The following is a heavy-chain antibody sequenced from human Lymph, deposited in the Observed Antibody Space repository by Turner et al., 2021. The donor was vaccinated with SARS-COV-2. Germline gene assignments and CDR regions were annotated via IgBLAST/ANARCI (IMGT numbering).Heavy chain of an antibody. J-gene: IGHJ4*02. CDR2: ITFTSSYI. CDR3: ARGPPDFPYYFDY. D-gene: IGHD2-21*02. V-gene: IGHV3-21*01. Sequence: EVQLVESGGGRVKPGGSVRLSCAASGFTFSSYSMNWVRQAPGKGLEWVSSITFTSSYIYYADSVKGRFTISRDNAKNSLYLQMNSLRAEDTAVYYCARGPPDFPYYFDYWGQGTLVTVSS. CDR1: GFTFSSYS.